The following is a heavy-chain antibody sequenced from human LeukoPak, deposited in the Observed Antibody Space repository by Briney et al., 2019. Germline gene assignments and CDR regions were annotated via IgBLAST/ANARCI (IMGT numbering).Heavy chain of an antibody. CDR2: LGNP. D-gene: IGHD6-19*01. CDR1: GASTAGYY. J-gene: IGHJ4*02. V-gene: IGHV4-59*01. Sequence: SETPALTCAVSGASTAGYYWSWIRQPPGKGLEWIGYLGNPNYNPSLKSRVTISGDTSKKQFSLKLNSVTTADTAVYYCATYRGGGGGVGYWGQGALVTVSS. CDR3: ATYRGGGGGVGY.